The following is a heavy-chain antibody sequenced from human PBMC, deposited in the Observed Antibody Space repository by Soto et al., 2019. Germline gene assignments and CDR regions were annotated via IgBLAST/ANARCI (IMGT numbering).Heavy chain of an antibody. V-gene: IGHV4-30-4*01. CDR1: GGSISGIDYY. J-gene: IGHJ4*02. CDR3: XRATSYCGRTTCYPFDF. CDR2: ISYTGTT. Sequence: PSATLSLTCTVSGGSISGIDYYWSWVRQAPGKGLEWIGYISYTGTTSYNPSLESRLRMSIDRSRNQFSLQVTSVTAADTAVYYCXRATSYCGRTTCYPFDFWGQGALVTVSS. D-gene: IGHD2-2*01.